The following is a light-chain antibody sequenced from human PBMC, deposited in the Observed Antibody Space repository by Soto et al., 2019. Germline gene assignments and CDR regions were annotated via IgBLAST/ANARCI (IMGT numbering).Light chain of an antibody. J-gene: IGKJ1*01. CDR3: QQYGSSQWT. CDR1: QSVSSSY. V-gene: IGKV3-20*01. CDR2: GAS. Sequence: EFVMTQSPATLSVTPGERATLSCRASQSVSSSYLAWYQQKPGQAPRLLIYGASSRATGIPDRFSGSGSGTDFTLTISRLEPEDFAVYYCQQYGSSQWTFGQGTKVDI.